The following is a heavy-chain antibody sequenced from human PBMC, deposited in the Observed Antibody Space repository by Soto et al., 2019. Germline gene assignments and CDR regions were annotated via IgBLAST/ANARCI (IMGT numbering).Heavy chain of an antibody. CDR2: IFWDDDK. Sequence: QITLKESGPTLVKPTQNLTLTCTFAGFSLNSTGVGVGWIRQPPGKALEWLALIFWDDDKRYSSAIKSRLTITKYTSKHQVVFRMTNVAPVDTATYYCPHSYWKYEFDSWGQGTLVTVSS. V-gene: IGHV2-5*02. D-gene: IGHD1-7*01. J-gene: IGHJ4*02. CDR3: PHSYWKYEFDS. CDR1: GFSLNSTGVG.